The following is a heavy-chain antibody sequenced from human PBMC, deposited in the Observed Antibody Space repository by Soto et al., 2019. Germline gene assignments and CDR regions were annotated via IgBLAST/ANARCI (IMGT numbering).Heavy chain of an antibody. CDR1: GYTLAELS. V-gene: IGHV1-24*01. CDR2: FDPEDGTA. D-gene: IGHD3-10*01. CDR3: AREWFAYGMDV. Sequence: GASVEVSCKVSGYTLAELSMQWVRQAPGKGLEWMGGFDPEDGTANYAQKFQGRVTITADESTSTAYMELSSLRSEDTAVYYCAREWFAYGMDVWGQGTTVTVSS. J-gene: IGHJ6*02.